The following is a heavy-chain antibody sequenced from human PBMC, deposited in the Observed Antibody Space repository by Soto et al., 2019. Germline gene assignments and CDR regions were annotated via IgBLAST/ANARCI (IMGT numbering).Heavy chain of an antibody. Sequence: QPGGSLRLSCAASGFTFSSYAMHWVRQAPGKGLEWVAVISYDGSNKYYADSVKGRFTISRDNSKNTLYLQMNSLRAEDTAVYYCARVHTAMVTHCGMDVWGQGTTLT. CDR1: GFTFSSYA. D-gene: IGHD5-18*01. CDR3: ARVHTAMVTHCGMDV. V-gene: IGHV3-30-3*01. CDR2: ISYDGSNK. J-gene: IGHJ6*02.